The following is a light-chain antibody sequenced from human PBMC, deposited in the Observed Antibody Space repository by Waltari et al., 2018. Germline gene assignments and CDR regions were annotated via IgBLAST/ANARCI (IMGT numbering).Light chain of an antibody. V-gene: IGLV1-44*01. CDR1: SSNIGTYS. Sequence: QSVVTQPPSASGTPGQRVTMSCSGSSSNIGTYSVTWYQQLPGTAPKLRIYSNNRRAAGVPDQFSGSESGTAASLAIGGGQSEEEADYYGAAWDDSLNGPVFGTGTKVTVL. CDR3: AAWDDSLNGPV. CDR2: SNN. J-gene: IGLJ1*01.